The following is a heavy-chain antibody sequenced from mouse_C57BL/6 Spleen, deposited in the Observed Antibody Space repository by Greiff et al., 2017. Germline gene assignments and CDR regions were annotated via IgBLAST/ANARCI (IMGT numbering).Heavy chain of an antibody. D-gene: IGHD2-10*02. Sequence: QVQLKQPGAELVKPGASVKLSCKASGYTFTSYWMHWVKQRPGRGLEWIGRIDPNSGGTKYNEKFKSKATLTVDKPSSTAYMQLSSLTSEDSAVYYCARDGYGIYYAMDYWGQGTSVTVSS. J-gene: IGHJ4*01. V-gene: IGHV1-72*01. CDR1: GYTFTSYW. CDR2: IDPNSGGT. CDR3: ARDGYGIYYAMDY.